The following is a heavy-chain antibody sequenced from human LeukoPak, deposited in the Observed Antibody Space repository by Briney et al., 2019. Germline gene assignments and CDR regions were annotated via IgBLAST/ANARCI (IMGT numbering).Heavy chain of an antibody. J-gene: IGHJ5*02. CDR3: AQDFLVTRNSKRWFHP. Sequence: SGEVSCKASAGTFTSYAISWVRQAPGQGLDWMGGTIPIFGTANYVQKFQGTVTTTTDESTSTDYMELSTLRPRATDVYYCAQDFLVTRNSKRWFHPWGQGTLLTVSS. D-gene: IGHD4-23*01. CDR2: TIPIFGTA. V-gene: IGHV1-69*05. CDR1: AGTFTSYA.